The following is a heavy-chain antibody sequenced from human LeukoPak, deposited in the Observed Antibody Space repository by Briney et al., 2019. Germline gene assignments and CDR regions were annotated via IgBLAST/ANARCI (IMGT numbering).Heavy chain of an antibody. CDR2: INPSGGST. V-gene: IGHV1-46*01. CDR1: GCTFTSYY. D-gene: IGHD2/OR15-2a*01. J-gene: IGHJ4*02. CDR3: VREEELGDILLIDY. Sequence: ASVKVSCKASGCTFTSYYMHWVRQAPGQGLEWMGIINPSGGSTSYAQKFQGRVTMTRDTYTSTVYMELSSLRSEDTAVYYCVREEELGDILLIDYWGQGTLVTVSS.